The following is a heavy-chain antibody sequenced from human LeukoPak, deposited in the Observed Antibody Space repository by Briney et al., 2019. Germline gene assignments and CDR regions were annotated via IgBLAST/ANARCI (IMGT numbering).Heavy chain of an antibody. Sequence: PGGSFRLSSAASGFTFSTYSVSWVRQAPGTGLEWFSAIRSNGENTYYADSVRGRFTISRDNSRGTLTLQMDSLRADDTAVYFCAILSWGVRGSFYWGQGTLASVSS. CDR2: IRSNGENT. CDR1: GFTFSTYS. D-gene: IGHD2/OR15-2a*01. J-gene: IGHJ4*02. V-gene: IGHV3-23*01. CDR3: AILSWGVRGSFY.